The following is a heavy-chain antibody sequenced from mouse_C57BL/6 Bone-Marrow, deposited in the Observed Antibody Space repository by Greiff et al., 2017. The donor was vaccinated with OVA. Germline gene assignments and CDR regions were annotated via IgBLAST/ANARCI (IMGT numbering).Heavy chain of an antibody. CDR1: GYTFTSYG. Sequence: VQLMESGAELARPGASVKLSCKASGYTFTSYGISWVKQRTGQGLEWIGEIYPRSGNTYYNEKFKGKATLTADKSSSTAYMELRSLTSEDSAVYFCARYGNYPFAYWGQGTLVTVSA. D-gene: IGHD2-1*01. V-gene: IGHV1-81*01. J-gene: IGHJ3*01. CDR3: ARYGNYPFAY. CDR2: IYPRSGNT.